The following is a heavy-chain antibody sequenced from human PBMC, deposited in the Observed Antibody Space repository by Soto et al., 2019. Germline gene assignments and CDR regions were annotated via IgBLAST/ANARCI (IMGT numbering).Heavy chain of an antibody. J-gene: IGHJ4*02. CDR1: GYTFTSYG. CDR3: ARDDYYDSSGPGFDY. CDR2: ISAYNGNT. Sequence: GASVKVSCKASGYTFTSYGISWVRQAPGQGLEWMGWISAYNGNTNYAQKLQGRVTMTTDTSTSTAYMELRSLRSDDTAVYYCARDDYYDSSGPGFDYWGQGTLVTVSS. V-gene: IGHV1-18*01. D-gene: IGHD3-22*01.